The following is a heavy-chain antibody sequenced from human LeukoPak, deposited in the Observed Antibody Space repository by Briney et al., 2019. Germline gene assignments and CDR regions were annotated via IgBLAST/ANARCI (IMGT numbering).Heavy chain of an antibody. V-gene: IGHV3-33*06. CDR2: IWYDGSNK. D-gene: IGHD2-8*01. J-gene: IGHJ4*02. CDR1: GFTFSSYG. Sequence: AGGSLRLSCAASGFTFSSYGMHWVRQAPGKGLEWVAVIWYDGSNKYYADSVKGRFTISRDNSKNTLYLQMNSLRAEDTAVYYCAKDKEGVKGTLYYFDYWGQGTLVTVSS. CDR3: AKDKEGVKGTLYYFDY.